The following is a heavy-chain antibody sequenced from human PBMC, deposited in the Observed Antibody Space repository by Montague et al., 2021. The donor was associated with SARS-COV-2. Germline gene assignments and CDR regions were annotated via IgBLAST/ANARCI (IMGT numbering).Heavy chain of an antibody. J-gene: IGHJ5*02. D-gene: IGHD2-2*01. CDR1: GDSVSGGPYY. V-gene: IGHV4-61*02. CDR2: IFTRGST. CDR3: TREVLAAMRPWFDP. Sequence: TRSLTCTVSGDSVSGGPYYWTWVRQPAGKGLEWIGRIFTRGSTLYNPSLKSRVTISVDPSKNQFSLTLSSVTAADTAVYYCTREVLAAMRPWFDPWGQGTLVTVSS.